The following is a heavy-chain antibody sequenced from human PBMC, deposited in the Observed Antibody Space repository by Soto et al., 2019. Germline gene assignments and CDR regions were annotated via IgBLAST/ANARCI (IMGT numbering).Heavy chain of an antibody. CDR2: ITRSGRTR. Sequence: RRLSYPPSGFIFRDYDMNWIRQPSGQGQDWTSYITRSGRTRNYADSVKGRFTISRDSAKNSVYLQMNSLRGEDTAVYYCERNGGTFDPWGQVT. D-gene: IGHD3-16*01. V-gene: IGHV3-11*01. CDR1: GFIFRDYD. J-gene: IGHJ5*02. CDR3: ERNGGTFDP.